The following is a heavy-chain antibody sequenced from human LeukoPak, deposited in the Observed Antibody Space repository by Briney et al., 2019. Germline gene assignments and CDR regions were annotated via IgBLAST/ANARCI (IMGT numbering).Heavy chain of an antibody. Sequence: GASVKVSCKASGGTFSSYAISWVRQAPGQGLEWMGRITPIFGTANYAQKFQGRVTITTDESTSTAYMELSSLRSEDTAVYYCARDRPYYYDSSGSQNWFDPWGQGTLVTVSS. CDR1: GGTFSSYA. CDR2: ITPIFGTA. V-gene: IGHV1-69*05. J-gene: IGHJ5*02. D-gene: IGHD3-22*01. CDR3: ARDRPYYYDSSGSQNWFDP.